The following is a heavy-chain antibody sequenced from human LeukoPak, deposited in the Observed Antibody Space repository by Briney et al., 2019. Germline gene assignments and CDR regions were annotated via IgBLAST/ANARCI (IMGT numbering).Heavy chain of an antibody. CDR1: GYTFTTYY. V-gene: IGHV1-46*01. Sequence: ASVKLSCKASGYTFTTYYMHWVRQAPGQGLEWMGIINPSGATTAYAQKFQGRVTMARDTSTSTVYMEVSSLRSEDTGVYYCARTPVGPTDQHYYYMDVWGKGTTVTVSS. J-gene: IGHJ6*03. D-gene: IGHD1-26*01. CDR2: INPSGATT. CDR3: ARTPVGPTDQHYYYMDV.